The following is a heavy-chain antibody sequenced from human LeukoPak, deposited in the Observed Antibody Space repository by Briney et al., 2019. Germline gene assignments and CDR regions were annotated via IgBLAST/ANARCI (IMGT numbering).Heavy chain of an antibody. V-gene: IGHV4-39*01. CDR2: IYYSGST. Sequence: PSETLSLTCSVSNGSISSSSYYWGWIRQPPGKGLEWIGSIYYSGSTYYNPSLNSRVTISVDTSKNQFSLKLSSVTAADTAVYYCARRGGIAPTNWFDPWGQGTLVTVSS. D-gene: IGHD6-13*01. CDR3: ARRGGIAPTNWFDP. CDR1: NGSISSSSYY. J-gene: IGHJ5*02.